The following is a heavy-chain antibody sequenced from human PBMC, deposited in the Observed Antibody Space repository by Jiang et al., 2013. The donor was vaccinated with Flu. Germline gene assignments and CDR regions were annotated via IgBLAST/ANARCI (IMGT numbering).Heavy chain of an antibody. D-gene: IGHD6-19*01. V-gene: IGHV3-30-3*01. J-gene: IGHJ3*02. CDR1: GFTL. Sequence: QLVESGGGVVQPEKSLRVSCAAPGFTLHWVRQAPGKGLEWVAAISHDGISKYYADSVKGRFTITRDNSKNTVFLQMDSLRAEDTAMYYCVREGYSSGRCGAFDIWGQGTMVSVSS. CDR2: ISHDGISK. CDR3: VREGYSSGRCGAFDI.